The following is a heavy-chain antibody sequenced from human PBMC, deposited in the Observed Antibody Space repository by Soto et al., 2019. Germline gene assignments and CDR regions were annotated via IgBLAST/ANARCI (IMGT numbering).Heavy chain of an antibody. Sequence: SETLSLTCTVSGGSISSSNWWTWVRQAPGKGLEWIGETYHVGIPSYNPSLKSRVSISVDKSNNQFSLNLNSLTAADAAVYYCARHDYGGFGLWGQGTLVTVSS. CDR3: ARHDYGGFGL. CDR1: GGSISSSNW. CDR2: TYHVGIP. J-gene: IGHJ4*02. D-gene: IGHD4-17*01. V-gene: IGHV4-4*02.